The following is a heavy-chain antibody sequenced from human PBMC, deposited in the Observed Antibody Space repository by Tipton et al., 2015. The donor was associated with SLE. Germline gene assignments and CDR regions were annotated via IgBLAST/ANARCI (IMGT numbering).Heavy chain of an antibody. Sequence: TLSLTCAVSGGSFNDYYWNWIRQPPGKGLEWIGEINFSGDTNYTPSLRSRVTISLGTSRHQFSLRLASVTTADTAVYYCARAWSYSTGWYYDLWGRGTLVTASS. CDR2: INFSGDT. D-gene: IGHD6-19*01. J-gene: IGHJ2*01. CDR3: ARAWSYSTGWYYDL. CDR1: GGSFNDYY. V-gene: IGHV4-34*01.